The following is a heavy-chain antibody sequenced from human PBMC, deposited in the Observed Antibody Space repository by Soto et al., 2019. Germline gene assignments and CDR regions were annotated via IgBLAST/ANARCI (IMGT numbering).Heavy chain of an antibody. CDR3: ARGIGISVNAMDV. CDR1: GGTSSSYA. CDR2: IIPIFGTA. D-gene: IGHD3-3*02. Sequence: QVQLVQSGAEVKKPGSSGKVSCKASGGTSSSYAINWVRQAPGQGLEWMGGIIPIFGTANYAQKLQGRVTIIADESTSTSYLELGSLRSEDTAVYYCARGIGISVNAMDVWGQGTTVTVSS. J-gene: IGHJ6*02. V-gene: IGHV1-69*01.